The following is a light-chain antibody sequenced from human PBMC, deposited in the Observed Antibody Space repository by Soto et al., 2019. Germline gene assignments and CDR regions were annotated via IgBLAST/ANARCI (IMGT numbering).Light chain of an antibody. CDR3: STWGDSLRQVM. CDR2: RNS. V-gene: IGLV1-47*01. J-gene: IGLJ3*02. Sequence: QSVLTQPPSASGTPGQRVTIPCSGGNSTVGRNYVYWYQQVAGMAPKLLIYRNSQRPSGVPDRFSGSRSGTSASLIINGLRSEDEADYYCSTWGDSLRQVMFGGGTKLTVL. CDR1: NSTVGRNY.